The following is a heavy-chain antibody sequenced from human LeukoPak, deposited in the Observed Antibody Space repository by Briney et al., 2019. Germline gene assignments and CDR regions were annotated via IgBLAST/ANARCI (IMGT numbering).Heavy chain of an antibody. D-gene: IGHD6-19*01. CDR3: AKDRDSSGWAQEAFDI. V-gene: IGHV3-66*01. J-gene: IGHJ3*02. CDR1: GFTVSSNY. CDR2: IYSGGST. Sequence: GGSLRLSCAASGFTVSSNYMSWVRQAPGKGLEWVSVIYSGGSTYYADSVKGRFTISRDNSKNTLYLQMNSLRAEDTAVYYCAKDRDSSGWAQEAFDIWGQGTMVTVSS.